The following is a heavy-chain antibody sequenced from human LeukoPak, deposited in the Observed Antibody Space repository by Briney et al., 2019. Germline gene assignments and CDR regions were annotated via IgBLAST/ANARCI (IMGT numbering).Heavy chain of an antibody. D-gene: IGHD3-10*01. Sequence: SETLSLTCTVSSDSISSYYWTWIRQPPGKGLEWIGYIYYSGSSNYNPSLKSRVTISLDTSKNQFSLRLNSVTAADTAVYYCAKTYYSSSGSWDWGQGTLVTVSS. CDR1: SDSISSYY. J-gene: IGHJ1*01. V-gene: IGHV4-59*01. CDR3: AKTYYSSSGSWD. CDR2: IYYSGSS.